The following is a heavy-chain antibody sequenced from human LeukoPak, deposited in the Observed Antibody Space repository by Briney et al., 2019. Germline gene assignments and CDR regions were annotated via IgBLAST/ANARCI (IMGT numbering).Heavy chain of an antibody. CDR2: IYYSGST. V-gene: IGHV4-59*01. D-gene: IGHD4-11*01. Sequence: SETLSLTCTVSGGSISSYYWSWIRQPPGKGLEWIGYIYYSGSTNYNPSLKSRVTISVDTSKNQFSLKLSSVTAADTAVYYCASRTVTTTLDYFDYWGQGTLVTVSS. CDR3: ASRTVTTTLDYFDY. J-gene: IGHJ4*02. CDR1: GGSISSYY.